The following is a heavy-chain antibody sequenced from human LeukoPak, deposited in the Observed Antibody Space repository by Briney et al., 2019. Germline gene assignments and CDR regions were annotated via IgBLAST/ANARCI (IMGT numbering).Heavy chain of an antibody. CDR1: SGSISSYY. V-gene: IGHV4-59*12. CDR3: ARLLWFGGSGRYYYYYMDV. CDR2: MYYRGNT. Sequence: SETLSLTCTVSSGSISSYYWSWIRQPPGKGLEWIEYMYYRGNTNYDPSLKSRVTISVDTSKNQFSLKLSSVTAADTAVYYCARLLWFGGSGRYYYYYMDVWGKGTTVTISS. D-gene: IGHD3-10*01. J-gene: IGHJ6*03.